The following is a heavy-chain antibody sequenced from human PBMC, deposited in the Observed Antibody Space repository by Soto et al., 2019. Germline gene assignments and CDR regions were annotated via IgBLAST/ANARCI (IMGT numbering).Heavy chain of an antibody. CDR1: GGTFSNFA. V-gene: IGHV1-69*01. Sequence: QVQLVQSGPEVKKPGSSVKVSCEASGGTFSNFAVNWVRQAPGQGLEWVGGIIPLFNVAKYAQKFEGRVNVVSHEATITAYMDLSCLRSYDTAVHYCAASGRDVLGYDYHATEGPDIRGQGTMVTVSS. J-gene: IGHJ3*02. CDR2: IIPLFNVA. D-gene: IGHD4-17*01. CDR3: AASGRDVLGYDYHATEGPDI.